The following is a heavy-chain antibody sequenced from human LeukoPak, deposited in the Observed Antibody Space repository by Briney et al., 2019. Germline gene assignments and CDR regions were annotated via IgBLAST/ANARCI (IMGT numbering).Heavy chain of an antibody. J-gene: IGHJ4*02. CDR1: GGSISSFY. CDR3: ARTRVRGVLDY. D-gene: IGHD3-10*01. CDR2: IYYSGST. Sequence: SETRSLTCTVSGGSISSFYWSWIREPPGKGLEWIGYIYYSGSTNYNPSLKSRVTISVDTSKNQFSLKLSSGTAADTAVYYCARTRVRGVLDYWGQGTRVTVSS. V-gene: IGHV4-59*01.